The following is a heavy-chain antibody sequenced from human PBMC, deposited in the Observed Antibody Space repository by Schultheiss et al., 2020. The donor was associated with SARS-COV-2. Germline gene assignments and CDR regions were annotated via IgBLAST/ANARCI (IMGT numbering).Heavy chain of an antibody. V-gene: IGHV3-33*08. CDR2: IWYDGSNK. CDR3: ARGSTLGYGMDV. Sequence: GGSLRLSCAASGFTVSSNYMSWVRQAPGKGLEWVAVIWYDGSNKYYADSVKGRFTISRDNSKNTLYLQMNSLRAEDTAVYYCARGSTLGYGMDVWGQGTTVTVSS. CDR1: GFTVSSNY. D-gene: IGHD5/OR15-5a*01. J-gene: IGHJ6*02.